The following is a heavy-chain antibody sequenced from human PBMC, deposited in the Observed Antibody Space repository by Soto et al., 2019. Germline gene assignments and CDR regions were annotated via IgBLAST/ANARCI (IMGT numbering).Heavy chain of an antibody. D-gene: IGHD3-10*01. V-gene: IGHV1-2*02. CDR1: GYTFTGYY. J-gene: IGHJ4*02. Sequence: QVQLVQSGAEVKKPGASVKVSCKASGYTFTGYYMHWVRQAPGQGLEWMGWINPNSGGTNYAQKWQGRVTMTRDTASSTAYMELSRLRSDDTAVYYCARVLAIYGSGNLYFDYWGQGTLVTVSS. CDR2: INPNSGGT. CDR3: ARVLAIYGSGNLYFDY.